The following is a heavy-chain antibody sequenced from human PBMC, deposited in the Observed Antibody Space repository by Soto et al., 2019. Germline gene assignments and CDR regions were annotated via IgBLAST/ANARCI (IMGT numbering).Heavy chain of an antibody. Sequence: GPTLVNPRQTLTLTCTFSGFSLSTSGVGVGWIRQPPGKALEWLALIYWNDDKRYSPSLKSRLTITKDTSKNQVVLTMTNMDPVDTATYYCAHRVTYYYDSSGYYWFDPWGQGTLVTVSS. V-gene: IGHV2-5*01. CDR2: IYWNDDK. D-gene: IGHD3-22*01. CDR1: GFSLSTSGVG. CDR3: AHRVTYYYDSSGYYWFDP. J-gene: IGHJ5*02.